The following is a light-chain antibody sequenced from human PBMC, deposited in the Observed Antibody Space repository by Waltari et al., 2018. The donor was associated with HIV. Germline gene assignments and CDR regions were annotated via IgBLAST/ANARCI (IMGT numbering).Light chain of an antibody. Sequence: QSVLPQPPSASGTPGQRVTISCSGSSSNIGSNYVYWYQQLPGTAPKLLMYRNNQRPSGVPDRFSGSKSGTSASLAISGLRSEDEADYYCAAWDDSLSGHVVFGGGTKLTVL. J-gene: IGLJ2*01. CDR1: SSNIGSNY. CDR2: RNN. CDR3: AAWDDSLSGHVV. V-gene: IGLV1-47*01.